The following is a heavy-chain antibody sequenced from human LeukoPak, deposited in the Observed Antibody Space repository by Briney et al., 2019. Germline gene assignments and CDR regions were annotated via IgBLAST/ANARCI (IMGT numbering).Heavy chain of an antibody. CDR2: TYYSGST. CDR1: GGSISSSTNY. CDR3: ARRRGDV. Sequence: SETLSLTCTFSGGSISSSTNYWAWIRQPPGKGLEWIGITYYSGSTYYNPSLKSRVTISVDTSKNQFSLKLSSVTAADTAVYYCARRRGDVWGKGTTVTVSS. J-gene: IGHJ6*04. V-gene: IGHV4-39*01.